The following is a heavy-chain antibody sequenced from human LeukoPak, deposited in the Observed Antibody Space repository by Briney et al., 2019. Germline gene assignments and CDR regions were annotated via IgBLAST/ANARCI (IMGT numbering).Heavy chain of an antibody. J-gene: IGHJ4*02. Sequence: ASVKVSCKASGGTFSSYAISWVRQAPGQGLEWMGWISAYNGNTNYGQKLQGRVTMTTDTSTSTAYMELRSLRSDDTAVYYCARSGLDWNYYFDYWGQGTLVTVSS. CDR2: ISAYNGNT. CDR1: GGTFSSYA. V-gene: IGHV1-18*01. CDR3: ARSGLDWNYYFDY. D-gene: IGHD3/OR15-3a*01.